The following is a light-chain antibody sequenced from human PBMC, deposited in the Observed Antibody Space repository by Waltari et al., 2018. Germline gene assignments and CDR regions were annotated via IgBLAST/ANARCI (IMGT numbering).Light chain of an antibody. J-gene: IGKJ2*01. CDR1: EDMAQY. V-gene: IGKV1-39*01. CDR3: QQSYNTPFT. Sequence: DIQMTQSPFSLSASVGDRVTITCRATEDMAQYVNWYQQSPGKAPKVLISSATSLQCGVPSRFSGSGSGTDFTLTISSLQPEDVATYYCQQSYNTPFTFGQGTKLQIK. CDR2: SAT.